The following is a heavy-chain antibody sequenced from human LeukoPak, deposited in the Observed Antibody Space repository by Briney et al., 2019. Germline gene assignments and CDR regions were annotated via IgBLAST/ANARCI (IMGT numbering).Heavy chain of an antibody. CDR3: ARERGERVVPAAFFDP. Sequence: AGTLRLSCAASGFTFSSYSMNWVRQAPGKGLEWVSSINSSSSYIYYADSVKGRFTISRDNTKNSLYLQMNSLRAEDTAVYYCARERGERVVPAAFFDPWGQGTLVTVSS. D-gene: IGHD2-2*01. CDR1: GFTFSSYS. CDR2: INSSSSYI. J-gene: IGHJ5*02. V-gene: IGHV3-21*01.